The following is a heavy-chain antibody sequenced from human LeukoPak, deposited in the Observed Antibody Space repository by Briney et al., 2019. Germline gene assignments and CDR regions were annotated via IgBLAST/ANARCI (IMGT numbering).Heavy chain of an antibody. CDR3: ARDRGAVAGTNY. V-gene: IGHV4-39*07. CDR2: IYYSGST. J-gene: IGHJ4*02. CDR1: GGSISSSSYY. D-gene: IGHD6-19*01. Sequence: SSGTLSLTCTVSGGSISSSSYYWGWIRQPPGKGLEWIGSIYYSGSTYYNPSLKSRVTISVDTSKNQFSLKLSSVTAADTAVYYCARDRGAVAGTNYWGQGTLVTVSS.